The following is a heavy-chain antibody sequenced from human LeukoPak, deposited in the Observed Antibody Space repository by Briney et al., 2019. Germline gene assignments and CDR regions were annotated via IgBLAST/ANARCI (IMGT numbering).Heavy chain of an antibody. V-gene: IGHV4-59*01. J-gene: IGHJ6*03. CDR3: ARGYSSSWVRYYMDV. CDR2: IYYSGST. D-gene: IGHD6-13*01. CDR1: GGSISSYY. Sequence: SETLSLTCTVSGGSISSYYWSWIRQPPGKGLEWIGYIYYSGSTNYNPSLKSRVTISVDTSKNQFSLKLSSVTAADTAVYYCARGYSSSWVRYYMDVWGKGTTVTVSS.